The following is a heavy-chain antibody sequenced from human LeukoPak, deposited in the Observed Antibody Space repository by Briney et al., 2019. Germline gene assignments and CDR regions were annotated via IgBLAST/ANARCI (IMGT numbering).Heavy chain of an antibody. Sequence: PGGSLRLSCAASGITFDDYAMYWVRQAPGKGLDWVSGVNWKTGNIGYADSVKDRFTTFIDYDKTSLNMQMNSLTTEDTALYYCTIRRFSGYDAAFDVWGQGTMVTVSS. CDR1: GITFDDYA. J-gene: IGHJ3*01. CDR2: VNWKTGNI. CDR3: TIRRFSGYDAAFDV. V-gene: IGHV3-9*01. D-gene: IGHD5-12*01.